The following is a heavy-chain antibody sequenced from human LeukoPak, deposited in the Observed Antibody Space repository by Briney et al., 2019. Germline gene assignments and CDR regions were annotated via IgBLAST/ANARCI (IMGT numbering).Heavy chain of an antibody. J-gene: IGHJ4*02. Sequence: GGSLRLSCATSGFTFSTFWMHWVRQAPGKGLEWVSSISSSSSYIYYADSVKGRFTISRDNAKNSLYLQMNSLRAEDTAVYYCAKRLSSSSTWYYFDYWGQGTLVTVSS. CDR1: GFTFSTFW. CDR2: ISSSSSYI. V-gene: IGHV3-21*04. CDR3: AKRLSSSSTWYYFDY. D-gene: IGHD6-13*01.